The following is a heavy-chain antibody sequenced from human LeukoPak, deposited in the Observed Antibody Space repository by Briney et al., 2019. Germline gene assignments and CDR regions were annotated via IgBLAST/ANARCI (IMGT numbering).Heavy chain of an antibody. D-gene: IGHD3-16*01. V-gene: IGHV3-15*01. CDR1: GFTFSNAW. Sequence: GGSLRLSCAASGFTFSNAWMRWVRQAPGKGLEWVGRIKSKTDGGTTDYAEPVKGRFTNSRDDSKNTLYLQMNSVKTDDTAVYYCTTGGSVDYFDYWGERTLVTVS. CDR2: IKSKTDGGTT. J-gene: IGHJ4*02. CDR3: TTGGSVDYFDY.